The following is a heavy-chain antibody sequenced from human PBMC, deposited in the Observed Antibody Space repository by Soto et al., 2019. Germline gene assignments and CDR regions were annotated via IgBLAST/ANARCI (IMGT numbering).Heavy chain of an antibody. CDR1: GFTFSDFW. Sequence: GGSLRLSCAASGFTFSDFWMSWVRQAPEKGLEWVANIKEDGSERYYVDSVKGRFTISRDNAKNSLYLQMNSLRAEDTAVYFCDTGTTEIHTGGQEAQLPFSS. CDR3: DTGTTEIHT. CDR2: IKEDGSER. V-gene: IGHV3-7*01. J-gene: IGHJ4*02. D-gene: IGHD4-17*01.